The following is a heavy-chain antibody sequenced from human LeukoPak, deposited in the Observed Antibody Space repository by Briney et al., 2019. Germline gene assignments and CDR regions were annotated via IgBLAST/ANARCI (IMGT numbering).Heavy chain of an antibody. CDR2: ISWNSGSI. Sequence: PGGSLRLSCAASGFTFDDYAMHWVRQAPGKGLEWVSGISWNSGSIGYADSVKGRFTISRDNAKNSLYLQMNSLRAEDTALYHCARGLGSGPMAFDIWGQGTMVTVSS. J-gene: IGHJ3*02. CDR1: GFTFDDYA. V-gene: IGHV3-9*01. D-gene: IGHD6-19*01. CDR3: ARGLGSGPMAFDI.